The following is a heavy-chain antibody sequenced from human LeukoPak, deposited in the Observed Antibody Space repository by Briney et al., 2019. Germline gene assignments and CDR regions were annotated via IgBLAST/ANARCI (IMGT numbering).Heavy chain of an antibody. V-gene: IGHV4-59*01. J-gene: IGHJ4*02. CDR1: GGSISSYY. CDR3: ARAPIAAGGTENFDY. CDR2: IYYSGST. D-gene: IGHD6-13*01. Sequence: PSETLSLTCTVSGGSISSYYWSWIRQPPGKGLEWIGYIYYSGSTNYNPSLKGRVTISVDTSKNQFSLKLSSVTAADTAVYYCARAPIAAGGTENFDYWGQGTLVTVSS.